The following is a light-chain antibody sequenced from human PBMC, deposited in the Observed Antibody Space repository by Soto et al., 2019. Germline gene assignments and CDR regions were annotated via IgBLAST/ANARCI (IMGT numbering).Light chain of an antibody. V-gene: IGLV1-40*01. Sequence: QSVLTQPPSVSGAPGQRVTISCTGSSSNIGAGYDVHWYQQLPGTAPKLLIYGNSARPSGVPDRFSGSQSGTSASLAITGLQAEEEADDYCQSYDSSLSGSVFGGGTKLTVL. CDR2: GNS. J-gene: IGLJ3*02. CDR3: QSYDSSLSGSV. CDR1: SSNIGAGYD.